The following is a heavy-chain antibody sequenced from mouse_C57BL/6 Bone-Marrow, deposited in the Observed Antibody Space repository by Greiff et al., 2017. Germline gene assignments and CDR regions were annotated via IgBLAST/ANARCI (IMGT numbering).Heavy chain of an antibody. J-gene: IGHJ1*03. Sequence: EVQLQQSGPELVKPGASVKMSCKASGYTFTDYNMHWVKQSPGKSLEWIGYINPNNGGTSYNQKFKGKATLTVNKSSSTAYMELRSLTSEDSAVYYCAREVSSYYYGSSWYFEVWGTGTTVTVSS. D-gene: IGHD1-1*01. CDR3: AREVSSYYYGSSWYFEV. CDR2: INPNNGGT. CDR1: GYTFTDYN. V-gene: IGHV1-22*01.